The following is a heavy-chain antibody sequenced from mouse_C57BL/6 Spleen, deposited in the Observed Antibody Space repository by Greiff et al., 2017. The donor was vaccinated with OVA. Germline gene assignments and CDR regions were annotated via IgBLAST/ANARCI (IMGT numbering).Heavy chain of an antibody. CDR3: ARSHMVTYYYAMDY. Sequence: QVQLQQSGAELVMPGASVKLSCKASGYTFTSYWMHWVKQSPGQGLEWIGEIDPTDSNTNYNQNFKGKSTLTVDKSSSTAYMQLSSLTSEDSAVYYCARSHMVTYYYAMDYWGQGTSVTVSS. J-gene: IGHJ4*01. D-gene: IGHD2-2*01. CDR1: GYTFTSYW. V-gene: IGHV1-69*01. CDR2: IDPTDSNT.